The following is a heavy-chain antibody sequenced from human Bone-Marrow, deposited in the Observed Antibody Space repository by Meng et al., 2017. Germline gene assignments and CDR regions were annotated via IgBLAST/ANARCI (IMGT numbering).Heavy chain of an antibody. J-gene: IGHJ4*02. CDR1: GGSFSDYY. CDR3: AREDRYYYDSRVDY. D-gene: IGHD3-22*01. Sequence: QGQLQQWGAGLLKPSETLSLTCVVSGGSFSDYYWSWIRQPPGKGLEWIGEINHSGSTNYNPSLESRVTISVDTSKNQFSLKLSSVTAADTAVYYCAREDRYYYDSRVDYWGQGTLVTVSS. CDR2: INHSGST. V-gene: IGHV4-34*01.